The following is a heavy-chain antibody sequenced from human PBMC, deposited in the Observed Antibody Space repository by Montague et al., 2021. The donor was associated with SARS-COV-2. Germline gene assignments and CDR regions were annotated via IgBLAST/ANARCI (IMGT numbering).Heavy chain of an antibody. CDR3: ARAYCGYEDPTVFDP. CDR1: GGSISSSSYY. V-gene: IGHV4-39*02. Sequence: SETLSLTCTVSGGSISSSSYYWGWIRQPPGKGLEWIGSIYYSGSTYYNPSLKSRVTISVDKSQNHFSLKLSSVTAADTAVYYSARAYCGYEDPTVFDPWGQGTLVTVSS. D-gene: IGHD5-12*01. J-gene: IGHJ5*02. CDR2: IYYSGST.